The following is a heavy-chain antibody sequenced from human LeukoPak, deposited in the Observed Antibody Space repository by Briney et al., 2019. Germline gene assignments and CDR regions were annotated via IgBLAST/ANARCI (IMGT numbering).Heavy chain of an antibody. CDR1: GGSISSGGYS. D-gene: IGHD3-10*01. J-gene: IGHJ4*02. V-gene: IGHV4-30-2*01. Sequence: PSETLSLKCTVSGGSISSGGYSWRWIRQPPGKGLEWLGNIYHSGCTYYNPSLKSRVTISVDRSKYQFSLKLSAVTAGDTAGFYCARGQTYYSGSGSYSLDYGGREPLVTVSS. CDR2: IYHSGCT. CDR3: ARGQTYYSGSGSYSLDY.